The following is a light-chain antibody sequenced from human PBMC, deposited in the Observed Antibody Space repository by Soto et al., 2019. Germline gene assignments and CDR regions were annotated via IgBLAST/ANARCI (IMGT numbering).Light chain of an antibody. Sequence: DIVMTQSPLSLPVTPGEPASISCRSSQSLLHSNGYNYLDWYLQKPGQSPQLLIYLGSNRASGVPDRFSGSGSGTDFTLNISRVEAEDVGGYYCMQAIQTQYTFGQGTKLEIK. CDR1: QSLLHSNGYNY. CDR3: MQAIQTQYT. J-gene: IGKJ2*01. V-gene: IGKV2-28*01. CDR2: LGS.